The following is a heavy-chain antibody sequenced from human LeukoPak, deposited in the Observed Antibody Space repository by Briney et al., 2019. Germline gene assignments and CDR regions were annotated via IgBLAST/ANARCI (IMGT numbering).Heavy chain of an antibody. J-gene: IGHJ3*02. D-gene: IGHD2-8*01. CDR2: IYTSGST. Sequence: SETLSLTCTVSGGSISSYYWSWIRQPAGKGLEWIGRIYTSGSTNYNPSLKSRVTISVDTSKNQFSLKLSSVTAADTAVYYCARGLRDIVLMVYAIPAFDIWGQGTMVTVSS. CDR1: GGSISSYY. CDR3: ARGLRDIVLMVYAIPAFDI. V-gene: IGHV4-4*07.